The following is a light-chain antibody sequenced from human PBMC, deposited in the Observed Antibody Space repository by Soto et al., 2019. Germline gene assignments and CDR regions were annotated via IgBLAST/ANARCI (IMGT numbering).Light chain of an antibody. Sequence: EIVMTQSPATLSVSPGERVTLSCRASQTISDNLAWFQQKSGQAPRLLIHGAFKRATGVPDRFSGSGSVTEFTLTISSLQSEDSAVYYCQQYHNWPPQYTFGQGTKLQIK. J-gene: IGKJ2*01. V-gene: IGKV3-15*01. CDR3: QQYHNWPPQYT. CDR2: GAF. CDR1: QTISDN.